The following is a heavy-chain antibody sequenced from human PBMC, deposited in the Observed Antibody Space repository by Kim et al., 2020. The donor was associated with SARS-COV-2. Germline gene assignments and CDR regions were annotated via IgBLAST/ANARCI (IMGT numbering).Heavy chain of an antibody. Sequence: GGSLRLSCAASGFTFDDFAMHWVRQVPGKGLEWVSAISWNSGNMGYSDSVKGLFTISRDNAKNSLYLQMRSLRPEDTAFYYCAKDTGPYVSGSYHGGQGTLVSVSS. CDR2: ISWNSGNM. V-gene: IGHV3-9*01. D-gene: IGHD3-10*01. J-gene: IGHJ4*02. CDR3: AKDTGPYVSGSYH. CDR1: GFTFDDFA.